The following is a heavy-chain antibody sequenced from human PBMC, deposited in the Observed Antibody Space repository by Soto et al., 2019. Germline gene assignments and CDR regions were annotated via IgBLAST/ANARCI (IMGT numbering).Heavy chain of an antibody. D-gene: IGHD3-22*01. CDR2: FYYTGTT. Sequence: QVQLQESGPGLVKPSETLSLTCTVSGGSVSSGNYYWSWIRQPPGKGLEWIGYFYYTGTTNYNPSLKSRVPISVDESKNQFSLRLSSLTAADKAVYYCARSMHYSDGSNYSPFDYWGQGTLVTVS. V-gene: IGHV4-61*01. J-gene: IGHJ4*02. CDR1: GGSVSSGNYY. CDR3: ARSMHYSDGSNYSPFDY.